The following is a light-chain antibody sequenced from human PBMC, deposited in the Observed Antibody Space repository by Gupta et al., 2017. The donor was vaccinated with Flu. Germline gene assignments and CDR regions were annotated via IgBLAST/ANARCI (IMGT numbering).Light chain of an antibody. Sequence: ENVLTHSQGTLSLFPGDGATLSSGASQSVGSRYLEWSQQKLGQAPRLLIYGAASRATGVPDRFSGSGSGTDFTLTISSREPEDFAVCYCQHYGDSPHTFGQVTKLESK. J-gene: IGKJ2*01. V-gene: IGKV3-20*01. CDR2: GAA. CDR3: QHYGDSPHT. CDR1: QSVGSRY.